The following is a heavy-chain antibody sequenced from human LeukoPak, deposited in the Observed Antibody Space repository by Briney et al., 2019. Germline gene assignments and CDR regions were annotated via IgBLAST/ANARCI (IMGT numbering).Heavy chain of an antibody. V-gene: IGHV3-64*01. Sequence: GGSLRLSCAASGFTFSSYGMHWVRQAPGKGLEYVSAISANGGSTYYANSVKGRFTISRDNSKNTLYLQMGSLRAEDMAVYYCAREIRDGYNTGGDYWGQGTLVTVSS. CDR3: AREIRDGYNTGGDY. J-gene: IGHJ4*02. CDR2: ISANGGST. D-gene: IGHD5-24*01. CDR1: GFTFSSYG.